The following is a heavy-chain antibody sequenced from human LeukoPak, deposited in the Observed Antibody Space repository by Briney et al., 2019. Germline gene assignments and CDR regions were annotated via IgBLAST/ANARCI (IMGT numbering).Heavy chain of an antibody. CDR1: GGTFSSYA. D-gene: IGHD1-1*01. V-gene: IGHV1-69*13. J-gene: IGHJ6*02. CDR2: IIPIFGTA. CDR3: ARPLPLGGVTTTGGYYYYGMDV. Sequence: GASVKVSCKASGGTFSSYAISWVRQAPGQGLEWMGGIIPIFGTANYAQKFQGRVTITADESTSTAYMELSSLRSEDTAVYYCARPLPLGGVTTTGGYYYYGMDVWGQGTTVTVSS.